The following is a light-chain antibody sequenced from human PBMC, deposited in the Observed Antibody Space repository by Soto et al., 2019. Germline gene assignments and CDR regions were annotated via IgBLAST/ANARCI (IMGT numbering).Light chain of an antibody. Sequence: QSALTQPASVSGSPGQSITISCTGTSSDVGGYNYVSWYQQHPGKAPKLMIYDVSNRPSGVSNRFSGSKSGNTASLTISGLQAEDEADYYCISYTRSNTLYVVFGGGTTLTVL. CDR3: ISYTRSNTLYVV. J-gene: IGLJ2*01. CDR1: SSDVGGYNY. V-gene: IGLV2-14*01. CDR2: DVS.